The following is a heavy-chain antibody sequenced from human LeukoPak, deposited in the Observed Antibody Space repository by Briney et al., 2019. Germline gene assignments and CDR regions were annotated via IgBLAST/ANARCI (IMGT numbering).Heavy chain of an antibody. D-gene: IGHD4-23*01. J-gene: IGHJ3*02. CDR1: GGSISTYY. Sequence: PSETLSLTCTVSGGSISTYYWSWIRQPPGKGLEWIGYIYYSGSTNYNPSVKSRVTMSVDTSEKQFSLNLSSLTAADTAVYYCARGGTAVVTPYAFDIWGQGTMVTVSS. CDR3: ARGGTAVVTPYAFDI. V-gene: IGHV4-59*01. CDR2: IYYSGST.